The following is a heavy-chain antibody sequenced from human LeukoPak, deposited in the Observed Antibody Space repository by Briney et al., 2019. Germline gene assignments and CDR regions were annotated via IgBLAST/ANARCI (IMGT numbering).Heavy chain of an antibody. V-gene: IGHV3-49*04. J-gene: IGHJ4*02. CDR3: TRTRGQQAVYYFDY. CDR1: GFTFGDYA. Sequence: GGSLRLSCTASGFTFGDYAMSWVRQAPGKGLEWVGFIRSKAYGGTTEYAASVKGRFSSSRDDSKSIAYLQMNSLKTEDTAVYYCTRTRGQQAVYYFDYWGQGTLVTVSS. CDR2: IRSKAYGGTT. D-gene: IGHD6-13*01.